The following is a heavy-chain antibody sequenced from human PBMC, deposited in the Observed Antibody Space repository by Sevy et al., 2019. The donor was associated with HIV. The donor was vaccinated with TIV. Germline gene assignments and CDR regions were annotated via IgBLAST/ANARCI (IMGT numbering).Heavy chain of an antibody. CDR2: ISDDGTNK. D-gene: IGHD3-22*01. CDR3: AMGYYSDGSDYYSSFDC. V-gene: IGHV3-30-3*01. CDR1: GFPFSNYA. J-gene: IGHJ4*02. Sequence: GGSLRLSCAASGFPFSNYAMHWVRQAPGKGLEWVALISDDGTNKYYADSAKGRITISRDNSKNTLYLQMTSLRAEDTAVYYCAMGYYSDGSDYYSSFDCWGQGSLVTVSS.